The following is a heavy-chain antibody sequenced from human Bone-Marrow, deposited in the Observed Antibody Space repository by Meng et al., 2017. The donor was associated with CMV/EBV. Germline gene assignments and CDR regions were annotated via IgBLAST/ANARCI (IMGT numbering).Heavy chain of an antibody. CDR2: VRKDDTT. J-gene: IGHJ4*02. V-gene: IGHV3-53*01. CDR3: ARVSCPTTSCYWRN. D-gene: IGHD2-2*01. Sequence: GESLKISCAASGFGVSSNDMSWVRQAPGKGLEWVSVVRKDDTTHYTNSVKGRFTISRDNSKNILYLQMNSLRAEDTAKYYCARVSCPTTSCYWRNWGQGNQVTVSS. CDR1: GFGVSSND.